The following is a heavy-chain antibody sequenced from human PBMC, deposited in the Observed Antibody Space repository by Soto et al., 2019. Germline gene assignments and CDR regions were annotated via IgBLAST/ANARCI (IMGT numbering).Heavy chain of an antibody. Sequence: EVQLLEYGGGLVQPGGSLRLSCAASGFTFNNYAMNWVRQAPGKGLEWVSTIRGDGGITYYADFVNGRFTISRNNSKNTLYLQMNSLRTEDTALFYCAKGSRDTVMANYGMDVWGQGTTVTVSS. D-gene: IGHD5-12*01. CDR2: IRGDGGIT. CDR1: GFTFNNYA. J-gene: IGHJ6*02. V-gene: IGHV3-23*01. CDR3: AKGSRDTVMANYGMDV.